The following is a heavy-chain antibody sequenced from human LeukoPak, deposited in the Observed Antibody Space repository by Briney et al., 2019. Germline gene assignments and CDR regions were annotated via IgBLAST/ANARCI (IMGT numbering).Heavy chain of an antibody. Sequence: GGSLRLSCGASGFTFSDYSMNWVRQAPGKGLEWVSAISGSGGRTYYADSVKGRFTISRHNSKNTLYLQMNSLRADDTAVYYCAKDQSGIAAAGTFDYWGQGTLVTVSS. CDR3: AKDQSGIAAAGTFDY. V-gene: IGHV3-23*01. CDR1: GFTFSDYS. D-gene: IGHD6-13*01. CDR2: ISGSGGRT. J-gene: IGHJ4*02.